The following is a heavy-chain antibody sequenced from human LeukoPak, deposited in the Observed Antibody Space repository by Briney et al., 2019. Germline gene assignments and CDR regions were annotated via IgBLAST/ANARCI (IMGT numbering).Heavy chain of an antibody. CDR2: INHSGST. J-gene: IGHJ6*04. D-gene: IGHD1-14*01. CDR3: ARWPAGVRYYYYGMDV. CDR1: GGSFSGYY. V-gene: IGHV4-34*01. Sequence: ETSETLSLICAVYGGSFSGYYWSWIRQPPGKGLEWIGEINHSGSTDYNPSLKSRVTISVDTSKNQFSLKLSSVTAADTAVYYCARWPAGVRYYYYGMDVWGKGTTVTVSS.